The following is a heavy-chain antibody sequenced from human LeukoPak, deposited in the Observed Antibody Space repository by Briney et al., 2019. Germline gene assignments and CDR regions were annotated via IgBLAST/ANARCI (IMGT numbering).Heavy chain of an antibody. Sequence: ASVTVSCTASGYTFTSYDFNWVRQATGQRPEWMGWMSPNSGDTGYAQKFQDRVTMTRNTSISTAYMELSSLRSDDTAVYYCARGPPNWGYDYWGPGTLVTVSS. CDR1: GYTFTSYD. CDR2: MSPNSGDT. J-gene: IGHJ4*02. D-gene: IGHD7-27*01. CDR3: ARGPPNWGYDY. V-gene: IGHV1-8*01.